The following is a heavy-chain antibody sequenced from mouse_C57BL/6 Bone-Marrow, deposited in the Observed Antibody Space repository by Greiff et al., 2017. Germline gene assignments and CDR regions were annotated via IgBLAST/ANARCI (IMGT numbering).Heavy chain of an antibody. J-gene: IGHJ1*03. CDR3: ARDPNYYGSSHWYFDV. D-gene: IGHD1-1*01. V-gene: IGHV1-63*01. CDR2: IYPGGGYT. CDR1: GYTFTNYW. Sequence: VQLVESGAELVRPGTSVKMSCKASGYTFTNYWIGWAKQRPGHGLEWIGDIYPGGGYTNYNEKFKGKATLTADKSSSTAYMQFSSLTSEDSAIYYCARDPNYYGSSHWYFDVWGTGTTVTVSS.